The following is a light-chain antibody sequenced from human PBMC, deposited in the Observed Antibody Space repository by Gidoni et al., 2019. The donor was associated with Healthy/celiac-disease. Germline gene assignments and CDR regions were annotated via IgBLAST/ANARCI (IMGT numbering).Light chain of an antibody. CDR1: NIGSKN. CDR2: RDS. Sequence: SYELTQPLSVSVALGQTARITCGGNNIGSKNVHWYQQKPAQAPVLVIYRDSNRPSGIPERFSGSNSGNTATLTISRAQAGDEADYYCQVWDSSRRVFGGGTKLTVL. J-gene: IGLJ2*01. CDR3: QVWDSSRRV. V-gene: IGLV3-9*01.